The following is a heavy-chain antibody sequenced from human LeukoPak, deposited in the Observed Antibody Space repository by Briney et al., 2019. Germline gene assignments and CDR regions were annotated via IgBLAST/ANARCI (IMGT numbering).Heavy chain of an antibody. CDR2: TYYRSKWYN. D-gene: IGHD3-22*01. CDR3: ARGEAPNYYDSSGYYPGAFDI. J-gene: IGHJ3*02. V-gene: IGHV6-1*01. CDR1: GDSVSSNSAA. Sequence: SQTLSLTCAISGDSVSSNSAAWNWIRQSPSRGLEWLGRTYYRSKWYNDYAVSVKSRITINPDTSKNQFSLQLNSVTPEDTAVYYCARGEAPNYYDSSGYYPGAFDIWGQGTMVTVSS.